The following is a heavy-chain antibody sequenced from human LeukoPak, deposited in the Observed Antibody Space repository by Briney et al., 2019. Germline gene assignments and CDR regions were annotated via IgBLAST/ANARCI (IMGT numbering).Heavy chain of an antibody. CDR1: GGSFSGYY. Sequence: SETLSLTCAVYGGSFSGYYWSWIRQPAGKGLEWIGRIYSSGSTNYNPSLKSRVTMSVDTSKSQFSLKLSSVTAADTAVYYCARTYYYDSSGYYYFDDWGQGTLVTVSS. CDR3: ARTYYYDSSGYYYFDD. CDR2: IYSSGST. D-gene: IGHD3-22*01. J-gene: IGHJ4*02. V-gene: IGHV4-59*10.